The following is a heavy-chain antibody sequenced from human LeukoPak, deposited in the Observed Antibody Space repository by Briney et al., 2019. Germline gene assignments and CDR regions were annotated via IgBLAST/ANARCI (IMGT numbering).Heavy chain of an antibody. Sequence: PGGFLRLSCAASGFTFSSYWMSWVRQAPGKGLEWVANIKQDGSEKYYVDSVKGRFTISRDNAKNSLYLQMNSLRAEDTAVYYCARDHVLRFLEWPPDFDYWGQGTLVTVSS. V-gene: IGHV3-7*03. J-gene: IGHJ4*02. D-gene: IGHD3-3*01. CDR1: GFTFSSYW. CDR3: ARDHVLRFLEWPPDFDY. CDR2: IKQDGSEK.